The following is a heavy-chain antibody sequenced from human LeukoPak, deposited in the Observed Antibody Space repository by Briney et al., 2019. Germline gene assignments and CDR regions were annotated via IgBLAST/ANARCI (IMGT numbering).Heavy chain of an antibody. J-gene: IGHJ6*03. D-gene: IGHD2-2*01. CDR3: ARCMADCSSTSCYDYYYYYMDV. CDR1: GGTFSSYA. V-gene: IGHV1-69*13. Sequence: SVKVSCKASGGTFSSYAISWVRQAPGQGLEWMGGITPIFGTANYAQKFQGRVTITADESTSTAYMELRSLRSEDTAVYYCARCMADCSSTSCYDYYYYYMDVWGKGTTVTVSS. CDR2: ITPIFGTA.